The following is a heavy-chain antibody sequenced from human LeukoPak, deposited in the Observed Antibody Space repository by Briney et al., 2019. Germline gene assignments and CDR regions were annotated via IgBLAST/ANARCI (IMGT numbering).Heavy chain of an antibody. D-gene: IGHD6-6*01. CDR1: GFTLSSYA. CDR3: ARQIRRPLGSIADRPDY. Sequence: GGSLRLSCAASGFTLSSYAMHWVRQAPGKGLEWVAVISYDGSNKYYADSVKGRFTISRDNAKNSLYLQMNSLRAEDTAVYYCARQIRRPLGSIADRPDYWGQGTLLTVSS. J-gene: IGHJ4*02. CDR2: ISYDGSNK. V-gene: IGHV3-30-3*01.